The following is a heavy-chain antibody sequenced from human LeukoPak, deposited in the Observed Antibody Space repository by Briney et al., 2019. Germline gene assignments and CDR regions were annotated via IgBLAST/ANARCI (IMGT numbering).Heavy chain of an antibody. V-gene: IGHV4-59*08. CDR3: ASSYFTVTTGPYFDY. CDR1: GGSISSYY. J-gene: IGHJ4*02. CDR2: IYYSGST. D-gene: IGHD4-17*01. Sequence: SETLSLTCTVSGGSISSYYWSWIRQPPGKGLEWIGYIYYSGSTNYNPSLKSRVTISVDTPKNQFSLKLSSVTAADTAVYYCASSYFTVTTGPYFDYWGQGTLVTVSS.